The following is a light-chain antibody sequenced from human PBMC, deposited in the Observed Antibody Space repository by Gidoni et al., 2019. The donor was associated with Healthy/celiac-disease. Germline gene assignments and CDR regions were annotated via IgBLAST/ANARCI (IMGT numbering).Light chain of an antibody. V-gene: IGLV1-44*01. CDR2: STT. Sequence: QSVLTQPPSASATPGQGVTIACSGSSSNIGSNTVNWYQQLPGTAPKLLIYSTTQRPSGVPDRFSGSKSGTSASLDISGLKSEDEADYYCAAWDDSLAGVFGGGTKLTVL. J-gene: IGLJ2*01. CDR1: SSNIGSNT. CDR3: AAWDDSLAGV.